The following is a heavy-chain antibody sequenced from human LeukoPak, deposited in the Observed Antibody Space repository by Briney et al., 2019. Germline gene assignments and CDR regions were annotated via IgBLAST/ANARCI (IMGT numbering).Heavy chain of an antibody. Sequence: SETLSLTCAVYGGSSSVYYWSWIRHPPGKGLEWIGEINHSGSTNYNPSLQSRVTISLDTSKNQFSLKLSSVTAADTAVYYCARGRAARPNWYDPWGQGTLVTVSS. CDR3: ARGRAARPNWYDP. V-gene: IGHV4-34*01. CDR1: GGSSSVYY. CDR2: INHSGST. J-gene: IGHJ5*02. D-gene: IGHD6-6*01.